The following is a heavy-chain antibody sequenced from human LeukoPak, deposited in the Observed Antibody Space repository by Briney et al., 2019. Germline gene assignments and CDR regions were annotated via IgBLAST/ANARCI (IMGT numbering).Heavy chain of an antibody. CDR1: GGSFSGYY. CDR2: INHSGST. CDR3: ARGLPNFDY. J-gene: IGHJ4*02. Sequence: PSETLSLTCAVYGGSFSGYYWSWIRQPPGKGLEWIGEINHSGSTNYNPSLKSRVTISVDTSKNQFSLKLSSVTAADTAVYYCARGLPNFDYWGQGTLVTISS. V-gene: IGHV4-34*01.